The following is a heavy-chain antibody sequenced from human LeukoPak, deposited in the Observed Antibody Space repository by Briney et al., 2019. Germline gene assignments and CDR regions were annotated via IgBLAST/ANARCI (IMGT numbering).Heavy chain of an antibody. CDR3: ARGKYDSGGYYLDY. D-gene: IGHD3-22*01. J-gene: IGHJ4*02. CDR2: INHSGTT. Sequence: KASETLSLTCTVSGGSISSYYWSWIRQPPGKGLTWIGEINHSGTTNYNPSLKSRVTISLDTSKSQFSLMLSSVTAADTAVYYCARGKYDSGGYYLDYWGQGTLVTVSS. V-gene: IGHV4-34*01. CDR1: GGSISSYY.